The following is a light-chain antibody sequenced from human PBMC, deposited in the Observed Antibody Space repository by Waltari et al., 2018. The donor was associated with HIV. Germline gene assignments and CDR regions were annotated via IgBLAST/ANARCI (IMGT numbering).Light chain of an antibody. CDR2: EDT. CDR1: ALPKEY. J-gene: IGLJ2*01. CDR3: YSTNIRGNSRL. V-gene: IGLV3-10*01. Sequence: SSELTQPPSVSVSPGQTARITCSGDALPKEYARWYQQRSGQAPVLVIYEDTKRPSGIPERFSGSTSGTMSTLIITGAQVEDEGDYYCYSTNIRGNSRLFGGGTKLTVL.